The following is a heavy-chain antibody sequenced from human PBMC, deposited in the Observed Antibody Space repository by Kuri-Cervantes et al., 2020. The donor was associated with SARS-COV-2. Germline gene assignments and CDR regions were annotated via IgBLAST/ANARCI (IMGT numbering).Heavy chain of an antibody. CDR1: GFTFSDYY. V-gene: IGHV3-11*04. Sequence: GESLKISCAASGFTFSDYYMSWIRQAPGKGLEWVSYISSSGSTIYYADSVKGRFTISRDNAKNSLYLQMNSLRAEDTAVYYCARGVVPAAIRYYYYYYMDVWGKGTTVTVSS. J-gene: IGHJ6*03. CDR3: ARGVVPAAIRYYYYYYMDV. D-gene: IGHD2-2*02. CDR2: ISSSGSTI.